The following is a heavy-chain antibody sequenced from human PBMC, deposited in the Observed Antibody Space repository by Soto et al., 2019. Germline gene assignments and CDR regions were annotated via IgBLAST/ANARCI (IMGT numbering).Heavy chain of an antibody. D-gene: IGHD6-19*01. J-gene: IGHJ4*02. Sequence: EVQLVESGGGLVQPGGSLRLSCEASGFTFSTYWMSWVRQAPGKGLEWVANIRQDGGEKYLVDSVQGRFSITRDNAENSLYLQMNNLRGEDTAVYYSVRDGSSGWHFDSWRQGTLVTVSS. CDR3: VRDGSSGWHFDS. CDR2: IRQDGGEK. CDR1: GFTFSTYW. V-gene: IGHV3-7*01.